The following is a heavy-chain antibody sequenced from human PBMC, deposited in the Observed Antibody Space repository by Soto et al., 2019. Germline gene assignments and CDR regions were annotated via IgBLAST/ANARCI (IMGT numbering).Heavy chain of an antibody. V-gene: IGHV3-30*03. CDR3: AGYYYDSSGYSPFDY. CDR1: GFTFSSYG. J-gene: IGHJ4*02. CDR2: ISYDGSNK. Sequence: PXXSLRLYCAASGFTFSSYGMHWVRQAPGKGLEWVAVISYDGSNKYYADSVKGRFTISRDNSKNTLYLQMNSLRAEDTVVYYCAGYYYDSSGYSPFDYWGQGTLVTVSS. D-gene: IGHD3-22*01.